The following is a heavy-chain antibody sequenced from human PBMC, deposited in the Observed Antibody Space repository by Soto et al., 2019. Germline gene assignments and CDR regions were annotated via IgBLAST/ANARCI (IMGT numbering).Heavy chain of an antibody. CDR3: ARVAGYNCNDGGVMDV. V-gene: IGHV1-69*02. J-gene: IGHJ6*02. Sequence: ASVKVSCKASGGTFSSYTISWVRQAPGQGLEWMGRIIPILGIANYAQKFQGRVTITADKSTSTAYMELSSLRSEDTAVYYCARVAGYNCNDGGVMDVWGHGTTVTSP. CDR1: GGTFSSYT. CDR2: IIPILGIA. D-gene: IGHD1-1*01.